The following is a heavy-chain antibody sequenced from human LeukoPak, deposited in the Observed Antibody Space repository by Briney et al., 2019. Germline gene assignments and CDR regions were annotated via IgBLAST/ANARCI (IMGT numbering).Heavy chain of an antibody. CDR3: AREGRDGYNYRAYYFDY. CDR2: IYYSGST. J-gene: IGHJ4*02. Sequence: SETLSLTCTVSGGSISSYYWSWVRQPPGKGLEWIGYIYYSGSTNYNPSLTSRVTISVDTSKNQFSLKLGSVTAADTAVYYCAREGRDGYNYRAYYFDYWGQGTLVTVSS. D-gene: IGHD5-12*01. V-gene: IGHV4-59*01. CDR1: GGSISSYY.